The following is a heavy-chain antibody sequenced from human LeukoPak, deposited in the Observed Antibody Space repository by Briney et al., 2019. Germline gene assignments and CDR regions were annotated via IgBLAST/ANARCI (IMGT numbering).Heavy chain of an antibody. Sequence: GGSLRLSCAASGFTVSSNYMSWVRQAPGKGLEWVSAISGSGGSTYYADSVKGRFTISRDNSKNTLYLQMNSLRAEDTAVYYCAKGTHYYGSGSYNSDFDYWGQGTLVTVSS. CDR2: ISGSGGST. CDR3: AKGTHYYGSGSYNSDFDY. CDR1: GFTVSSNY. V-gene: IGHV3-23*01. J-gene: IGHJ4*02. D-gene: IGHD3-10*01.